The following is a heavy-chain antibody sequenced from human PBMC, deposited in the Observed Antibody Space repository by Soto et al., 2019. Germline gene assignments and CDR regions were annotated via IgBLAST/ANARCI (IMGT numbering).Heavy chain of an antibody. D-gene: IGHD2-8*01. Sequence: KPSETLSLTWPVSGGSVSDGDYYGGWIRQSPGKGLEWIGSVYYRGISYSKSSVKSRVTISVDTSKNQFSLNLNSVTASDTAVYFCVSQRTSVLTQAYFDYWGPGALVTVSS. V-gene: IGHV4-39*01. J-gene: IGHJ4*02. CDR1: GGSVSDGDYY. CDR2: VYYRGIS. CDR3: VSQRTSVLTQAYFDY.